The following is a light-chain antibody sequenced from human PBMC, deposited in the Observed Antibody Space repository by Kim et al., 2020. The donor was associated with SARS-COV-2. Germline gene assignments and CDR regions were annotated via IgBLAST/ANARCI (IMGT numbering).Light chain of an antibody. J-gene: IGLJ3*02. CDR2: SNT. CDR3: LSFDNSLNAWV. CDR1: SSNIGARFD. V-gene: IGLV1-40*01. Sequence: GVTISCTGSSSNIGARFDVHWYQHLPGTAPKLIIYSNTIRASGVPDRFSGSRSGSSASLAIAGLQAEDEADYYCLSFDNSLNAWVFGGGTRLTVL.